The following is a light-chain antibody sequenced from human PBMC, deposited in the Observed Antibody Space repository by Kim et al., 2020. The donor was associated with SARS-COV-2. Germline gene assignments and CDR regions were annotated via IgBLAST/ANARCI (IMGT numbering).Light chain of an antibody. Sequence: GKTVTTSCTRSSGSIASSSVQWYQQRPGSAPNTVIFENNQRPSGVPDRFSGSIDISSNSASLTISGLKTEDEADYYCQSYDSYNGVFGGGTQLTVL. CDR3: QSYDSYNGV. J-gene: IGLJ3*02. CDR1: SGSIASSS. CDR2: ENN. V-gene: IGLV6-57*03.